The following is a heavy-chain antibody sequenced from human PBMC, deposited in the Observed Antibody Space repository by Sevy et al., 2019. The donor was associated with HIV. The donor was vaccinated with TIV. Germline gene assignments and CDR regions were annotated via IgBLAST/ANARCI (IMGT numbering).Heavy chain of an antibody. J-gene: IGHJ5*02. CDR2: IIPIFGTA. Sequence: ASVKVSCKASGGTFSSYAISWVRQAPGQGLEWMGGIIPIFGTANYAQKFQGRVTITADESTSTAYMELSSLRSEDTAVYYCARAVGYCSGGSCYGGDNWLDPWGQGTLVTVSS. CDR1: GGTFSSYA. CDR3: ARAVGYCSGGSCYGGDNWLDP. D-gene: IGHD2-15*01. V-gene: IGHV1-69*13.